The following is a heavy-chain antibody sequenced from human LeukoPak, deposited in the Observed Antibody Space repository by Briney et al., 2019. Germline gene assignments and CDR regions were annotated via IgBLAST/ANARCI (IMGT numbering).Heavy chain of an antibody. CDR3: AKSNGYGLVDI. J-gene: IGHJ3*02. D-gene: IGHD3-22*01. CDR2: IKHSGST. V-gene: IGHV4-34*01. CDR1: GGSFSGFY. Sequence: SETLSLTCAVYGGSFSGFYWNWIRQPPGKGLEWIGEIKHSGSTNYNPSLKSRVTISVDTSKNQFSLKLSSVTAADTAVYYCAKSNGYGLVDIWGQGTMVTVSS.